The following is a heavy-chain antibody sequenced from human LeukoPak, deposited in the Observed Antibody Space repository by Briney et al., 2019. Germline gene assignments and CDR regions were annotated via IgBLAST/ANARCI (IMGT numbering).Heavy chain of an antibody. CDR3: ATGYYYDSSGYY. CDR1: GFTFSNAW. Sequence: GGSLRLSCAASGFTFSNAWMTWVRQAPGKGLEWVGRIKSKADGGTTDYAAPVKGRFTISRDDSKNTLYLQMNSLKTEDTAVYYCATGYYYDSSGYYWGQGTLVTVSS. D-gene: IGHD3-22*01. J-gene: IGHJ4*02. V-gene: IGHV3-15*01. CDR2: IKSKADGGTT.